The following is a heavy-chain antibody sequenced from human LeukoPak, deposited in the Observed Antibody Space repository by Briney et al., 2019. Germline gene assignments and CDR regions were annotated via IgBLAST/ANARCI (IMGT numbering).Heavy chain of an antibody. CDR3: ARRGSSSWGDGLDV. CDR2: ISYSGST. Sequence: PSETLSLTCTVSGGSISSYYWSWIRQPPGKGLEWIGYISYSGSTNSNPSLKSRVTISVDTSQSQFSLKLNSVTAADTAVYYCARRGSSSWGDGLDVWGQGTTVTVSS. V-gene: IGHV4-59*08. J-gene: IGHJ6*02. CDR1: GGSISSYY. D-gene: IGHD2-2*01.